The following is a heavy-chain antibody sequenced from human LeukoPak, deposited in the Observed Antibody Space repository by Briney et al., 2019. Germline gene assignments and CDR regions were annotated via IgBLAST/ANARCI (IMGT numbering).Heavy chain of an antibody. CDR1: GGSISSGGYY. J-gene: IGHJ4*02. Sequence: PSQTLSLTCTVSGGSISSGGYYWSWIRQHPGKGLEWIGYIYYSGSTYYNPSLKSRVTISVDTSKNQFSLKLSSVTAADRAVYYCARAGIWGSYRNAAFDYWGQGTLVTVSS. CDR3: ARAGIWGSYRNAAFDY. CDR2: IYYSGST. D-gene: IGHD3-16*02. V-gene: IGHV4-31*03.